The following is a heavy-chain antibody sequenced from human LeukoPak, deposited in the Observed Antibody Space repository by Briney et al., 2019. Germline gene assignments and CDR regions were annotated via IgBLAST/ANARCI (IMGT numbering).Heavy chain of an antibody. CDR3: ARSSGWYRNAFDV. CDR2: IYNDGGT. V-gene: IGHV3-53*01. D-gene: IGHD6-19*01. CDR1: GVTVSSNY. J-gene: IGHJ3*01. Sequence: GGSLRLSCAASGVTVSSNYMSWVRQGPGKGLEWVALIYNDGGTHYTDSVKGRFTISRDNAKNSLNLQKNSLRTEDTAVYYCARSSGWYRNAFDVWAQGTMVTV.